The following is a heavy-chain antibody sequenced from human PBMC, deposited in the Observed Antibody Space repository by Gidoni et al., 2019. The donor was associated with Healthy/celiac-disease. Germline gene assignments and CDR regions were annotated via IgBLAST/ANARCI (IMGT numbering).Heavy chain of an antibody. V-gene: IGHV3-33*01. D-gene: IGHD3-10*01. CDR2: IWYDGSNK. CDR1: GFTFSSHG. CDR3: ARPDTRGGYYYYGMDV. Sequence: VQLVESGGGVVQPGRIGPASGFTFSSHGMHWVRQAPGKGLEWVAVIWYDGSNKYYADSVKGRFTISRDNSKNTLYLQMNSLRAEDTAVYYCARPDTRGGYYYYGMDVWGQGTTVTVSS. J-gene: IGHJ6*02.